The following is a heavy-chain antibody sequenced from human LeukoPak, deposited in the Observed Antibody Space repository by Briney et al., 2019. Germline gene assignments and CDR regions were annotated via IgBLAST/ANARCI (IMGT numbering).Heavy chain of an antibody. D-gene: IGHD3-22*01. CDR3: ATYYFYSSVSFDY. CDR1: GYTFIDYY. Sequence: ASVKVSCKASGYTFIDYYMHWVRQAPGQGLEWMGWINPNSGTTNYPQKFQGRVTMTRDTSISTVYMELSRLRSDDTAVYYCATYYFYSSVSFDYWGQGTLVTVSS. J-gene: IGHJ4*02. V-gene: IGHV1-2*02. CDR2: INPNSGTT.